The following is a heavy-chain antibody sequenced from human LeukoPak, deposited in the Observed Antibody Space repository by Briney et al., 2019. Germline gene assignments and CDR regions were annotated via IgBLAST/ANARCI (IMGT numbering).Heavy chain of an antibody. Sequence: EWIGEINHSGSTNYNPSLKSRATISVDTSKNQFSLKLSSVTAADTAVYYCARLYCSSTSCPFDYWGQGTLVTVSS. V-gene: IGHV4-34*09. CDR3: ARLYCSSTSCPFDY. CDR2: INHSGST. J-gene: IGHJ4*02. D-gene: IGHD2-2*01.